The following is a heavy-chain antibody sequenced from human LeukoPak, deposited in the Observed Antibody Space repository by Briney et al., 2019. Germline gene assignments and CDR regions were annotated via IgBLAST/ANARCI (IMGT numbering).Heavy chain of an antibody. CDR3: ARTEVVVAAAQRSYYFDY. CDR1: GGSISSYY. J-gene: IGHJ4*02. V-gene: IGHV4-59*01. Sequence: SSETLSLTCTVSGGSISSYYWSWIRQPPGKGLEWIGYIYYSGNTNYQSSLKSRVTISVDTSKNQFSLKLTSVTAADTAVYYCARTEVVVAAAQRSYYFDYWGQGTLVTVSS. CDR2: IYYSGNT. D-gene: IGHD2-15*01.